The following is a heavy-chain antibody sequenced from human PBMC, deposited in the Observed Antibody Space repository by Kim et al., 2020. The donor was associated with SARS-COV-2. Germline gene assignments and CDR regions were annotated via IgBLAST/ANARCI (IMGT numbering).Heavy chain of an antibody. CDR3: ARDRHENNYYYDATGPRWFDP. CDR2: VYYNGNI. J-gene: IGHJ5*02. V-gene: IGHV4-59*11. D-gene: IGHD3-22*01. CDR1: GASISSHY. Sequence: PSETLSLTCTVSGASISSHYWSWIRQPPGKGLEWIGDVYYNGNINYNPSVKSRVTISMDTSKNHFSLKLNSVTAADTAVYYCARDRHENNYYYDATGPRWFDPWGQGTLVAVSS.